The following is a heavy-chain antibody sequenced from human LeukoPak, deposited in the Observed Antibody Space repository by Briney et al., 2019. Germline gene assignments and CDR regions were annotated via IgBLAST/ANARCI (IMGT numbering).Heavy chain of an antibody. CDR2: ISWNSGSI. V-gene: IGHV3-9*01. J-gene: IGHJ6*02. D-gene: IGHD4-17*01. CDR3: AKERVNGDYVYYYYGMDV. CDR1: GFTFDDYA. Sequence: PGGSLRLSCAASGFTFDDYAMHWVRQAPGKGLEWVSGISWNSGSIGYADSVKGRFTISRDNSKNSLYLQMNSLRAEDTGVFYCAKERVNGDYVYYYYGMDVWGQGTTVSVS.